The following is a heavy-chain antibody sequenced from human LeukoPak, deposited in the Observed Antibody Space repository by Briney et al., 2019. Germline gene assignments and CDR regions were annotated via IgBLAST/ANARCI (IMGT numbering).Heavy chain of an antibody. CDR3: ARGGWWLVSTGFWFDP. V-gene: IGHV4-34*01. CDR1: RGSFSGYY. J-gene: IGHJ5*02. Sequence: SETLSLTCAVYRGSFSGYYWSWIRQPPGKGLEWIGEINHSGSTNYNPSLKSRVTISVDTSKNQFSLKLSSVTAADTAVYYCARGGWWLVSTGFWFDPWGQGNLVTVSS. CDR2: INHSGST. D-gene: IGHD6-19*01.